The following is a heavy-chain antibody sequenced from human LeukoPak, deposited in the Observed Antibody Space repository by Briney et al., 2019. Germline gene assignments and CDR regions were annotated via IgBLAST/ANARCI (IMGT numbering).Heavy chain of an antibody. Sequence: KPSETLSLTCTVPGGPISSYYWSWIRQPPGKGLEWIGYIYYSGSTNYNPSLKSRVTISVDTSKNQFSLKLSSVTAADTAVYYCARLTYYYDSSGYPPAFDIWGQGTMVTVSS. J-gene: IGHJ3*02. D-gene: IGHD3-22*01. CDR2: IYYSGST. CDR1: GGPISSYY. V-gene: IGHV4-59*08. CDR3: ARLTYYYDSSGYPPAFDI.